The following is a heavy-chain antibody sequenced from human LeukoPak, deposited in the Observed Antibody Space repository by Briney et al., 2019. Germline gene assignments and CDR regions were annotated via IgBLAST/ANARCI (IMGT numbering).Heavy chain of an antibody. J-gene: IGHJ3*02. CDR2: VSWNSGSI. Sequence: SLRLSCAASGFTFDDYAMHWVRQAPGKGLEWVSGVSWNSGSIGYADSVKGRFTISRDNAKNSLYLQMNSLRAEDTALYYCVKDAYGYSSGCAFDIWGQGTMVTVSS. D-gene: IGHD6-19*01. V-gene: IGHV3-9*01. CDR1: GFTFDDYA. CDR3: VKDAYGYSSGCAFDI.